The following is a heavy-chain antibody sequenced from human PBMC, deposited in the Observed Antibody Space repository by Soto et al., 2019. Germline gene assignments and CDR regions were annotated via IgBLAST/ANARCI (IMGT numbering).Heavy chain of an antibody. V-gene: IGHV3-30-3*01. CDR3: ARDARTGTHWYFDL. D-gene: IGHD1-7*01. J-gene: IGHJ2*01. CDR2: ISYDGSDK. CDR1: GFSFSSYA. Sequence: QVQLVESGGGVVQPGRSLRLSCAASGFSFSSYAMHWVRQAPGKGLEWVAAISYDGSDKYYADSMKGQFTISRDNSKNTLYLQMNNLRAEDTALYYCARDARTGTHWYFDLWGRGTLVNVSS.